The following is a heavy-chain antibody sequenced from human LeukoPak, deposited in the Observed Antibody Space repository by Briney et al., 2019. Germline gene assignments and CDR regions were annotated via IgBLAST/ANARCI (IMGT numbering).Heavy chain of an antibody. J-gene: IGHJ4*02. CDR1: GYTFTSYG. V-gene: IGHV1-18*01. Sequence: ASVKVSRKASGYTFTSYGISWVRQAPGQGLEWMGWISAYNGHTNYAQKLQGRVTMTTDTSTSTAYMELRSLRSDDKAVYYCARVYYDSSGYPHFDYWGQGTLVTVSS. CDR3: ARVYYDSSGYPHFDY. CDR2: ISAYNGHT. D-gene: IGHD3-22*01.